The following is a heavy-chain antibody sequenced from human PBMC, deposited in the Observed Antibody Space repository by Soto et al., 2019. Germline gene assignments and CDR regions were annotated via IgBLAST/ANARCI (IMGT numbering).Heavy chain of an antibody. J-gene: IGHJ4*02. Sequence: SETLSLTCSLYSGSLSGYYWSWIRQPPGKGLEWIGEISPSGTTNYSPSPKSRVSISVDTSKNQFSLNLTSLTAADTAVYYCARAPKVSGSAQTRPDFWGQGSLVTVSS. V-gene: IGHV4-34*01. CDR2: ISPSGTT. D-gene: IGHD6-6*01. CDR3: ARAPKVSGSAQTRPDF. CDR1: SGSLSGYY.